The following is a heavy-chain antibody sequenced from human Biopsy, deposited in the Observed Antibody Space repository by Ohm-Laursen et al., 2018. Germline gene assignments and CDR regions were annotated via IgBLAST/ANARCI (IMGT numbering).Heavy chain of an antibody. D-gene: IGHD3-10*01. CDR3: AHGSGSYYKGDF. CDR2: VFDRGTT. J-gene: IGHJ4*02. CDR1: GDSITRSY. V-gene: IGHV4-59*08. Sequence: GTLSLTCTLSGDSITRSYWSWIRQSPGKGLEWIGHVFDRGTTNYNPSVRRRVTMSEDTSKKQFSLKMTSMTAADTAIYYCAHGSGSYYKGDFWGRGILATVSS.